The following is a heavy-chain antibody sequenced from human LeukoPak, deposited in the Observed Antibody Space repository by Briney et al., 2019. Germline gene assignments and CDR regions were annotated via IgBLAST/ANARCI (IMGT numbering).Heavy chain of an antibody. CDR2: ISYDGSNE. CDR3: ARPITMVRGVMDAFDI. V-gene: IGHV3-30*03. CDR1: GLTFSNYD. Sequence: GRSLRLSCVASGLTFSNYDMHWVRQAPGKGLEWVAVISYDGSNEYYADSVKGRFTISRDNSKNTVYLQMSSLRTQDTAVYYCARPITMVRGVMDAFDIWGQGTMVTVSS. D-gene: IGHD3-10*01. J-gene: IGHJ3*02.